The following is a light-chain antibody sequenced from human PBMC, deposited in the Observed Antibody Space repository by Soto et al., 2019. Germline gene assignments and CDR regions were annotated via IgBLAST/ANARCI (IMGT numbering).Light chain of an antibody. CDR1: QSLSSSY. V-gene: IGKV3-20*01. CDR3: QQYGNSPPT. Sequence: EIVLTQSPGTLSLSPGERATLSCRASQSLSSSYLAWYQQRPGQAPRLLIYGASSRATGIPERFSGSGSATDFTLTISRLEPEDLGVYHCQQYGNSPPTFGGGTKVEI. CDR2: GAS. J-gene: IGKJ4*01.